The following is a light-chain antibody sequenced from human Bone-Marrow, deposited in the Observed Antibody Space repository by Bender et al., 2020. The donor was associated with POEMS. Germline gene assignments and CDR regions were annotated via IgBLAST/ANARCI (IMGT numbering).Light chain of an antibody. J-gene: IGLJ1*01. CDR2: EVN. CDR3: CSYAGSSTYV. Sequence: QSALTQPASVSGSPGQSITISCTGTSSDVGSYSLVSWYQQHPGKAPKLMIYEVNKRPSGVSNRFSGSKSGNTASLTISGLLPEDEADYYCCSYAGSSTYVFGTGTKVTVL. V-gene: IGLV2-23*02. CDR1: SSDVGSYSL.